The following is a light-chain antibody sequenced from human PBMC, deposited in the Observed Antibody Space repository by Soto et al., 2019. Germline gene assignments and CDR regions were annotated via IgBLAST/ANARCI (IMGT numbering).Light chain of an antibody. CDR3: QQTYSAIWT. CDR2: AAS. CDR1: QSISSY. J-gene: IGKJ1*01. Sequence: DVQMTQSPSSLSASVGDRDTVTCRASQSISSYLNWYQKRPGKAPRLLIYAASFLQGGVPSRFTGSGSGTDFTLTISSLQPEDFATYYCQQTYSAIWTFGQGTKVDIK. V-gene: IGKV1-39*01.